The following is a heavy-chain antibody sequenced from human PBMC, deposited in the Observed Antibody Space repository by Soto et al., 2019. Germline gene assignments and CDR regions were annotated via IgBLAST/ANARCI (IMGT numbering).Heavy chain of an antibody. CDR2: IYPGDSDT. J-gene: IGHJ6*01. D-gene: IGHD3-10*01. CDR3: ARVRRIGSRAHLDFYDYVMDV. V-gene: IGHV5-51*01. Sequence: GESLKISCEGSGYTFTDYWIGWVRQLPGKGLEWMGIIYPGDSDTRYSPSFQGHVTITVDKSTSTAYLQWNTLKASDTAVYYCARVRRIGSRAHLDFYDYVMDVWGQGTTVTVSS. CDR1: GYTFTDYW.